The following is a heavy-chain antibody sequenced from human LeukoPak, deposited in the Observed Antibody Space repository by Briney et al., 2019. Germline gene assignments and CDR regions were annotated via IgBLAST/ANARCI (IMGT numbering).Heavy chain of an antibody. CDR2: ISYDGSNK. CDR3: AKDKSTTDLNWFDP. Sequence: GRSLRLSCAASGFTFSSYGMHWVRQAPGKGLEWVAVISYDGSNKYYADSVKGRFTISRDNSKNTLYLQMNSLRAEDTAVYYCAKDKSTTDLNWFDPWGQGTLVTVSS. CDR1: GFTFSSYG. D-gene: IGHD2/OR15-2a*01. V-gene: IGHV3-30*18. J-gene: IGHJ5*02.